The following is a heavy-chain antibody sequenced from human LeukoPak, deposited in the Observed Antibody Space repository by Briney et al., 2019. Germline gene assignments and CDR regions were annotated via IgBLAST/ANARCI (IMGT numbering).Heavy chain of an antibody. CDR1: GGTFSSYA. V-gene: IGHV1-69*01. CDR3: ARSRGVQLRSPRCGAFDI. CDR2: IIPIFGTA. D-gene: IGHD4-23*01. J-gene: IGHJ3*02. Sequence: ASVKVSCKASGGTFSSYAISWVRQAPGQGLEWMGGIIPIFGTANYAQKFQGRVTITADESTSTAYMEPSSLRSEDTAVYYCARSRGVQLRSPRCGAFDIWGQGTMVTVSS.